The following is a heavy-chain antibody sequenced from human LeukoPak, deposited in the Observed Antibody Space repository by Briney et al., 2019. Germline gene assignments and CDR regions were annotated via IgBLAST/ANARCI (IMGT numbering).Heavy chain of an antibody. V-gene: IGHV3-23*01. Sequence: AGGSLRLSCAASGFTFSSYAMSWVRQAPGKGLEWVSAITNSGDNTYYADSVKGRFIISRDDSKNTLYLQMNSLRAEDTAVYYCAKESPYYSGRDYYFDYWGPGTLVTVSS. CDR2: ITNSGDNT. CDR1: GFTFSSYA. J-gene: IGHJ4*02. CDR3: AKESPYYSGRDYYFDY. D-gene: IGHD3-10*01.